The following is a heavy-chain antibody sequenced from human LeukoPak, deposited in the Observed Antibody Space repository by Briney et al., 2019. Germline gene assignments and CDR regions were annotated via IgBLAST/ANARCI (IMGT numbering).Heavy chain of an antibody. Sequence: GASVKVSCKASGYTFTSYGISWVRQAPGQGLEWMGWISAYNGNTNYAQRLQGRVTMTTDTSTSTAYKELRSPRSDDTAVYYCARERDYVDYWGQGTLVTVSS. V-gene: IGHV1-18*01. CDR3: ARERDYVDY. CDR2: ISAYNGNT. J-gene: IGHJ4*02. CDR1: GYTFTSYG.